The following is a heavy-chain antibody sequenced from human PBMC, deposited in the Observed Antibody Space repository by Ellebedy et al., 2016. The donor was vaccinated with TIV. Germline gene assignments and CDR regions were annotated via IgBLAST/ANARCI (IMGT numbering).Heavy chain of an antibody. J-gene: IGHJ1*01. CDR1: GFPFSTYA. D-gene: IGHD4/OR15-4a*01. CDR3: ATRIGTDGAKHFQY. Sequence: GESLKISCAASGFPFSTYAMSWVRQAPGKGLEWVSTLSDSGGGTYYADSVKGRFTISRDNSKNTLYLQINSPRAEDTAAYYCATRIGTDGAKHFQYWGQGTLVTVSS. V-gene: IGHV3-23*01. CDR2: LSDSGGGT.